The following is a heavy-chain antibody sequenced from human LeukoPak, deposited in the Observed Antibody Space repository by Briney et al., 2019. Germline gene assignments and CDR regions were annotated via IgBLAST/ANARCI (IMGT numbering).Heavy chain of an antibody. D-gene: IGHD3-22*01. V-gene: IGHV4-31*03. Sequence: PSQTLSLTCTVSGDSISSRDYYWSWIRQHPGKGLEWLGYIYYSGTSDYNLSLERGVTISVDTSKNQFSLKMSSVTAADTAVYYCAREDSSGSYWYFDLWGRGTLVTVSS. CDR3: AREDSSGSYWYFDL. CDR2: IYYSGTS. CDR1: GDSISSRDYY. J-gene: IGHJ2*01.